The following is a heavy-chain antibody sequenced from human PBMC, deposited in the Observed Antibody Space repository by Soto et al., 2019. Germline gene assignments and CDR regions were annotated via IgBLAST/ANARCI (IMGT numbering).Heavy chain of an antibody. CDR2: IYYSGST. CDR3: ARASEYSGYEGDAFDI. D-gene: IGHD5-12*01. V-gene: IGHV4-59*01. CDR1: GGSISSYY. J-gene: IGHJ3*02. Sequence: QVQLQESGPGLVKPSETLSLTCTVSGGSISSYYWSWIRQPPGKGLEWIGYIYYSGSTNYNPSLKSRVTISVDTSKNQFSLKLSSVTAADTAVYYCARASEYSGYEGDAFDIWGQGTMVTVSS.